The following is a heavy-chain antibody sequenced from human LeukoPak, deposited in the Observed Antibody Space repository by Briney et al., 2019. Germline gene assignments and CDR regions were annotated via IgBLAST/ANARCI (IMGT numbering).Heavy chain of an antibody. CDR3: AREPVPDAFDI. CDR2: IYYSGST. CDR1: GASISSYF. V-gene: IGHV4-59*12. Sequence: SETLSLTCTVSGASISSYFWSWIRQPPGKGLEWIGYIYYSGSTNYNPSLKSRVTISVDRSKNQFSLKLSSVTAADTAVYYCAREPVPDAFDIWGQGTMVTVSS. J-gene: IGHJ3*02.